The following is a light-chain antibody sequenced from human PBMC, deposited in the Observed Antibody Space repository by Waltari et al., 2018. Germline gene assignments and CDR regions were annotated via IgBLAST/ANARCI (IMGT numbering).Light chain of an antibody. CDR1: QTVNTY. V-gene: IGKV1-39*01. Sequence: DILLTQSPVFLSAFVGDGVTISCRSSQTVNTYLNWYQQKLGEAPKLLIYAASTLQSGVPPRFSGTGSGTVFTLTILSLQPEDFATYFCQQSYSTPYTFGPGT. J-gene: IGKJ2*01. CDR2: AAS. CDR3: QQSYSTPYT.